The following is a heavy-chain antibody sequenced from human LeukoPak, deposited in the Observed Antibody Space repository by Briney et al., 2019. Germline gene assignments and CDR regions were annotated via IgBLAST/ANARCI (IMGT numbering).Heavy chain of an antibody. J-gene: IGHJ4*02. Sequence: GGSLRLSCAASGFIFSNAGMGWVRQAPGKGLEWVASINENAAITKYADSANGRFTISRDNSQNILYLQMYSLRVGDTAVHYCTTRYGDSTHHYYFDSWGQGTLVSVSS. CDR2: INENAAIT. D-gene: IGHD2/OR15-2a*01. CDR1: GFIFSNAG. CDR3: TTRYGDSTHHYYFDS. V-gene: IGHV3-23*01.